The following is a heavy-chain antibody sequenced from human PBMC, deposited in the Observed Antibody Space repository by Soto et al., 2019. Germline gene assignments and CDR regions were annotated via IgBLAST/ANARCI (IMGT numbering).Heavy chain of an antibody. D-gene: IGHD3-16*01. CDR1: GYSFTSYC. J-gene: IGHJ5*02. Sequence: PWESLKISCKVSGYSFTSYCICWVWHMPQKGLGWMWIIYLGDSDTRYSPSFHDQVTNTPDKSIINASLQLCTLKASDTATYYSARTGEESDFLPNSFDPWGQGTLVTVSS. CDR3: ARTGEESDFLPNSFDP. CDR2: IYLGDSDT. V-gene: IGHV5-51*01.